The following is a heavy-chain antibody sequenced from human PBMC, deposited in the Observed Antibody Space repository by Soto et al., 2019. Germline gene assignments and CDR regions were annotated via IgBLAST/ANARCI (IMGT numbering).Heavy chain of an antibody. V-gene: IGHV1-46*01. CDR2: INPSDGST. D-gene: IGHD6-19*01. CDR1: GYTFTHYY. CDR3: ARVLGSGWHLDY. J-gene: IGHJ4*02. Sequence: ASVKVSCKASGYTFTHYYIHWVRQAPGQGLERMGMINPSDGSTSYAQKFQGRLTMTTDTSTNTAYMELSSLRSEDTAVYYCARVLGSGWHLDYWGQGTLVTVSS.